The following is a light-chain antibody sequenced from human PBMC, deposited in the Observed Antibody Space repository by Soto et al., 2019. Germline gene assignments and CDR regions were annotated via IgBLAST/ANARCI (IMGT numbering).Light chain of an antibody. CDR3: QQRNTWPRT. CDR2: EAS. V-gene: IGKV3-11*01. CDR1: QSVSSW. Sequence: VLTQSPSTLSLSPGERATLSCRASQSVSSWLAWFQQIPGQAPRLLIYEASTWASGIPARFSGSGSGTDFTLTISSLEPDDFATYYCQQRNTWPRTFGQGTKVDIK. J-gene: IGKJ1*01.